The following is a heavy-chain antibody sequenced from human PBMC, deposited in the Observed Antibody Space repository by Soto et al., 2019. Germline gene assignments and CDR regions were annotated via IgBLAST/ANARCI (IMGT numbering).Heavy chain of an antibody. V-gene: IGHV4-59*01. J-gene: IGHJ5*02. CDR1: GGSISSYY. CDR2: IYYSGST. D-gene: IGHD6-6*01. Sequence: SETLSLTCTVSGGSISSYYWSWIRQPPGKGLEWIGYIYYSGSTNYNPSLKSRVTISVDTSKNQFSLKLSSVTAADTAVYYCARGVSSSQTTKTPNWFDPWGQGTLVTVSS. CDR3: ARGVSSSQTTKTPNWFDP.